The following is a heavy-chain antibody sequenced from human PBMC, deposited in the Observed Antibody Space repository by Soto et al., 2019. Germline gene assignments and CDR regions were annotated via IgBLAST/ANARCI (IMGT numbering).Heavy chain of an antibody. D-gene: IGHD3-22*01. J-gene: IGHJ4*02. CDR3: VKDQRFDSSGYYYVAYFDY. V-gene: IGHV3-23*01. CDR2: ISGNSGST. Sequence: PGGSLRLSCAASGFTFSGYAMIWVRQAPGKGLEWVSTISGNSGSTYYADSVKGRFSVSRDNSRNTLYLQMSSLRAEDTAVYYCVKDQRFDSSGYYYVAYFDYWGQGTLVTVSS. CDR1: GFTFSGYA.